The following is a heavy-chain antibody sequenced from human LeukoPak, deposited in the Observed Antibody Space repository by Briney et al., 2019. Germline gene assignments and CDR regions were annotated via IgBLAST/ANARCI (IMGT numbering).Heavy chain of an antibody. CDR2: INPNSGGT. D-gene: IGHD3-3*01. CDR3: ARGSLDYDFWSGSSPLYYFDY. CDR1: GYTFTGYY. Sequence: GASVKVSCKASGYTFTGYYMHWVRQAPGQGLEWMGWINPNSGGTNYARKFQGRVTMTRDTSISTAYMELSRLRSDDTAVYYCARGSLDYDFWSGSSPLYYFDYWGQGTLVTVSS. V-gene: IGHV1-2*02. J-gene: IGHJ4*02.